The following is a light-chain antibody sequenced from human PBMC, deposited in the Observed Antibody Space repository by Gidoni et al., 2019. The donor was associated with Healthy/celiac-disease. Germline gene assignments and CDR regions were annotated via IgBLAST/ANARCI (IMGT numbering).Light chain of an antibody. V-gene: IGLV3-1*01. Sequence: SSELTQPPSVSVTPAQTASITCSGDKLGDNYACWLQQKPGQSPVLVIYQDSKRPSGIPERFSGSNSGNTATLTISGTQAMDEADYYCQAWDSSTKDVVFGGGTKLTVL. CDR3: QAWDSSTKDVV. J-gene: IGLJ2*01. CDR1: KLGDNY. CDR2: QDS.